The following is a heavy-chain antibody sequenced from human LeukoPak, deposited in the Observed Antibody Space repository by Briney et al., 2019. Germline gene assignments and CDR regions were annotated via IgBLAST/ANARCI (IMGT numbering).Heavy chain of an antibody. V-gene: IGHV4-59*01. CDR3: ARGELWFDP. J-gene: IGHJ5*02. CDR1: DDSIRNYY. CDR2: IYYTGST. D-gene: IGHD1-7*01. Sequence: PSETLSLTCSVSDDSIRNYYWNWVRQPPGKGLEWIGYIYYTGSTNYNPSLKSRATMSVDTSKNQLSLKLASVTAADTAVYFCARGELWFDPWGQGTLVTVSS.